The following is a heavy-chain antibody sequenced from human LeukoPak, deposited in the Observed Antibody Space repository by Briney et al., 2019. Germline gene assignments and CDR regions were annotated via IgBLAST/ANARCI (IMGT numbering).Heavy chain of an antibody. CDR1: GFTFSDYY. Sequence: PGGSLRLSCAASGFTFSDYYMSWIRQAPGKGLEWVSYISSSSSYTNYADSVKGRFTISRDNSKNTLYLQMNSLRAEDTAVYYCAKRPGDYDFWSGFDYWGQGTLVTVSS. D-gene: IGHD3-3*01. CDR2: ISSSSSYT. CDR3: AKRPGDYDFWSGFDY. J-gene: IGHJ4*02. V-gene: IGHV3-11*03.